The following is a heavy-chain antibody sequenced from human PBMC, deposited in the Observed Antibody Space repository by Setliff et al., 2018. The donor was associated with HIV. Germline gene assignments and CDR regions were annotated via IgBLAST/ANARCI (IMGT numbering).Heavy chain of an antibody. CDR2: ISAYNGKT. Sequence: ASVKVSCKASGYTFSDYGISWVRQAPGQGLEWMGWISAYNGKTNSAQKVQGRVTMTTDTSTSTAYMELGSLISDDTAVYYCARTRKSYPPAYGLDVWGQGTMVTVSS. CDR1: GYTFSDYG. V-gene: IGHV1-18*01. CDR3: ARTRKSYPPAYGLDV. D-gene: IGHD6-6*01. J-gene: IGHJ6*02.